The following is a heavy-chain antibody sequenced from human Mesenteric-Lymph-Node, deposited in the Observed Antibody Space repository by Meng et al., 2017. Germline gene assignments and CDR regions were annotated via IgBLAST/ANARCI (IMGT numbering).Heavy chain of an antibody. Sequence: GESLKISCEASGFALTDSAMHWVRQAPGKAPEWVAVVAFDGSKKEYGESVKGRFTISRDDSKNTVYLAMNSLRHEDTAVYYCAKTEDYYYGSGSYPPHFDYWGQGTLVTVSS. CDR3: AKTEDYYYGSGSYPPHFDY. D-gene: IGHD3-10*01. CDR1: GFALTDSA. J-gene: IGHJ4*02. CDR2: VAFDGSKK. V-gene: IGHV3-30*01.